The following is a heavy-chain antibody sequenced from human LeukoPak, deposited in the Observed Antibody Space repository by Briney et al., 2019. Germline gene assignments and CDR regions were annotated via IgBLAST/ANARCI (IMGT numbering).Heavy chain of an antibody. D-gene: IGHD6-13*01. CDR2: ISSSSSTI. CDR1: GFTFSSYS. V-gene: IGHV3-48*01. J-gene: IGHJ6*02. Sequence: GGSLRLSCAASGFTFSSYSMNWVRQAPGKGLEWVSYISSSSSTIYYADSVKGRFTISRDNAKNSLYLQMNSLRAEDTAVYYCARYRIAAAPLYGMDVWGQGTTVTVSS. CDR3: ARYRIAAAPLYGMDV.